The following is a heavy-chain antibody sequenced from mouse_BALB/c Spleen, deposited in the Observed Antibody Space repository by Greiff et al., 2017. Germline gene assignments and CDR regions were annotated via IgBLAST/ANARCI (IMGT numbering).Heavy chain of an antibody. J-gene: IGHJ3*01. Sequence: VQLQQSGAELVRPGSSVKISCKASGYTFTDYNMHWVKQSHGKSLEWIGYIYPYNGGTGYNQKFKSKATLTVDNSSSTAYMELRSLTSEDSAVYYCARGRGNYWFAYWGQGTLVTVSA. CDR1: GYTFTDYN. D-gene: IGHD2-1*01. V-gene: IGHV1S29*02. CDR3: ARGRGNYWFAY. CDR2: IYPYNGGT.